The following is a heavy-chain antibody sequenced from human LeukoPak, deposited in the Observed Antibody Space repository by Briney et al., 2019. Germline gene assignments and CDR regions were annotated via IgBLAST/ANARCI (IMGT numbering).Heavy chain of an antibody. V-gene: IGHV3-33*01. CDR2: IWYDGSNE. Sequence: PGRSLRLSCAASGFTFSNYAMHWVRQTPGKGLEWLAIIWYDGSNEYSADSVKGRFTISRDNSKKILYLQMNNLRAEDTAVYYCARGGVYYDFWSGYYTLDQWGQGTLVTDSS. J-gene: IGHJ4*02. CDR1: GFTFSNYA. CDR3: ARGGVYYDFWSGYYTLDQ. D-gene: IGHD3-3*01.